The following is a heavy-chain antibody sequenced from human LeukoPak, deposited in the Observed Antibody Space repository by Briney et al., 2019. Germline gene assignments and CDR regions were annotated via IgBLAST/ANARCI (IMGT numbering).Heavy chain of an antibody. Sequence: ASVKVSCQPSGYTFTGYYMHWVRQAPGQGLAWMGWINPNSGGTHYAQKFQGRVTMTRDTSISTAYMELSRLRSDDTAVYYCARRLWYGEGDYWGQGTVVIVSS. CDR2: INPNSGGT. CDR3: ARRLWYGEGDY. CDR1: GYTFTGYY. D-gene: IGHD1-14*01. J-gene: IGHJ4*02. V-gene: IGHV1-2*02.